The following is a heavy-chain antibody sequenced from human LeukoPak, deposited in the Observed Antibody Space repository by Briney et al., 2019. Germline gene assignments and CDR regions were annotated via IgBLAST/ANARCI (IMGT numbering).Heavy chain of an antibody. Sequence: GGSLRLSCAASGFTFSSYGMHWVRQAPGKGLEWVAVISYDGSNKYYADSVKGRFTISRDSSKNTLYLQMHSLRAEDTAIYYCAQDYTGDPPYFHSWGQGTLVTVSS. CDR1: GFTFSSYG. D-gene: IGHD2-8*02. CDR3: AQDYTGDPPYFHS. CDR2: ISYDGSNK. V-gene: IGHV3-30*18. J-gene: IGHJ4*02.